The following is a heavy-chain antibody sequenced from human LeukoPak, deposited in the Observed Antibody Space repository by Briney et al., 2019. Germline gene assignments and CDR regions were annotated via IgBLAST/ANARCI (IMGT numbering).Heavy chain of an antibody. CDR2: TYFTSKWYS. D-gene: IGHD3-22*01. CDR3: ASGYQLHF. CDR1: GDSVSGDTAA. Sequence: SQTLSLTCGISGDSVSGDTAAWNWLRQSPSRGLEWLGRTYFTSKWYSDYAVSVRGRITINADASKNQFSLQLNSVTPEDTAVYFCASGYQLHFWGQGTLVTVSS. V-gene: IGHV6-1*01. J-gene: IGHJ4*02.